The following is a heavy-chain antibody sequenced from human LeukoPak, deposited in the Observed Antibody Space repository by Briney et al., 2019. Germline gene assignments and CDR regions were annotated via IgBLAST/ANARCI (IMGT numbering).Heavy chain of an antibody. CDR3: ARDGLYSYGYSYFDY. D-gene: IGHD5-18*01. V-gene: IGHV4-4*07. Sequence: PSETLSLTFTVSGGSVSSYHWSWIRQPAGKGLEWIGRIHSSGVTNHNPSLKSRVTLSLDTSKSQFSLKLTSVTAADTAVYYCARDGLYSYGYSYFDYWGQGILVTVSS. J-gene: IGHJ4*02. CDR2: IHSSGVT. CDR1: GGSVSSYH.